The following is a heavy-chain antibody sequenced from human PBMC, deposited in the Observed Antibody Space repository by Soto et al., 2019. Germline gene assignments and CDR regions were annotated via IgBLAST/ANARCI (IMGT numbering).Heavy chain of an antibody. CDR3: ARDYDFWSHHFDY. CDR1: GFTFSSYS. J-gene: IGHJ4*02. D-gene: IGHD3-3*01. Sequence: GSLRLSCAASGFTFSSYSMNWVRQAPGKGLEWVSSISSSSSYIYYADSVKGRFTISRDNAKNSPYLQMNSLRAEDTAVYYCARDYDFWSHHFDYWGQGTLVTVSS. CDR2: ISSSSSYI. V-gene: IGHV3-21*01.